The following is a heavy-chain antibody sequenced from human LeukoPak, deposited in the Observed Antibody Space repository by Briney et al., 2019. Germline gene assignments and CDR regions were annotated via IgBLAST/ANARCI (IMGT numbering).Heavy chain of an antibody. CDR2: ISGSGGST. Sequence: GGSLRLSCAASGFTLTSYAMSWVRQAPGKGLEWVSAISGSGGSTYYADSVKGRFTISRDNSENTLYLQMNSLRAEDTAVYYCAKGSGWFSHDAFDIWGQGTMVTVSS. CDR1: GFTLTSYA. CDR3: AKGSGWFSHDAFDI. D-gene: IGHD6-19*01. V-gene: IGHV3-23*01. J-gene: IGHJ3*02.